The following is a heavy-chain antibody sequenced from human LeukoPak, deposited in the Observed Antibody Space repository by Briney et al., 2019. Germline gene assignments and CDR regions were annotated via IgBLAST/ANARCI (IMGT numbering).Heavy chain of an antibody. J-gene: IGHJ3*02. V-gene: IGHV3-43*01. CDR3: AREGRPNAFDI. CDR2: ISWDGGST. Sequence: GGSLRLSCAASGFTFDDYTMHWVRQAPGKGLEWVSLISWDGGSTYYADSVKGRFTISRDNAKNSLYLQMNSLRAEDTAVYYCAREGRPNAFDIWGQGTWVTVSS. CDR1: GFTFDDYT.